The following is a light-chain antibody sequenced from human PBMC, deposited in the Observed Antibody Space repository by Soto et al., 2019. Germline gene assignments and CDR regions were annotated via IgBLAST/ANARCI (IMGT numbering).Light chain of an antibody. CDR3: QQYGIV. Sequence: EVVLTQSPDTLSLSPGERATLSCRASQTISSNYVAWYQQKPGQAPRLLIYSASSRATGIPDRFSGSGSGTQFSLTVSRLEPEDFAVYYYQQYGIVFGPGTKVEIK. CDR2: SAS. J-gene: IGKJ3*01. V-gene: IGKV3-20*01. CDR1: QTISSNY.